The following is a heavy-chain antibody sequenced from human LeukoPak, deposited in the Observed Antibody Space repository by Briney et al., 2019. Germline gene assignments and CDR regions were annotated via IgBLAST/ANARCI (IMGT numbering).Heavy chain of an antibody. V-gene: IGHV3-23*01. CDR3: AKDRLTYLVVVVVAARGPDYDY. D-gene: IGHD2-15*01. CDR2: ISGSGGST. J-gene: IGHJ4*02. Sequence: GGSLRLSCAASGFTFSSYAMSWVRQAPGKGLEWVSAISGSGGSTYYADSVKGRFTISRDNSKNTLYLQMNSLRAEDTVVYYCAKDRLTYLVVVVVAARGPDYDYWGQGTLVTVSS. CDR1: GFTFSSYA.